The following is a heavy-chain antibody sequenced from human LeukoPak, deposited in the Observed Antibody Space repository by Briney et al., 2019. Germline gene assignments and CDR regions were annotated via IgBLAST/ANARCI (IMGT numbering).Heavy chain of an antibody. CDR3: ARALWLFHY. D-gene: IGHD2-21*01. CDR1: GFTFSSYS. CDR2: ISSSSSTI. V-gene: IGHV3-48*01. Sequence: GGSLRLSCAASGFTFSSYSMNWVRQAPGKGLEWVSYISSSSSTICYADSVKGRFTISRDNAKNSLYLQMNSLRAEDTAVYYCARALWLFHYWGQGTLVTVSS. J-gene: IGHJ4*02.